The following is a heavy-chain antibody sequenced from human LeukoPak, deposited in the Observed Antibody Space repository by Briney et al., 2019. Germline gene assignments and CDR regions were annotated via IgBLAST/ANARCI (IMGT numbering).Heavy chain of an antibody. D-gene: IGHD2/OR15-2a*01. Sequence: GGSLRLSCAASGITFSSYGMSWVRQAPGKGLEWVANIKQDGSEKYYVDSVKGRFTISRDNAKNSLYLQMNSLRAEDTAVYYCARENKGRAFDYWGQGTLVTVSS. CDR1: GITFSSYG. CDR3: ARENKGRAFDY. CDR2: IKQDGSEK. J-gene: IGHJ4*02. V-gene: IGHV3-7*01.